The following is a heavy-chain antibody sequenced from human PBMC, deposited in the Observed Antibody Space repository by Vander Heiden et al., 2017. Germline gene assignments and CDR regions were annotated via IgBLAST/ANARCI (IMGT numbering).Heavy chain of an antibody. V-gene: IGHV3-21*01. CDR1: GFHFSSYS. CDR2: ISSTSSYI. CDR3: ASSDGYNSYFDY. D-gene: IGHD5-12*01. Sequence: EVQLVESGGGLVKPGGSLRLSCAASGFHFSSYSTNWVRQAPGKGLEWVSFISSTSSYISYADSVKGRFTISRDNAKNSLYLQMNSLRAEDTAVYYCASSDGYNSYFDYWGQGTLVTVSS. J-gene: IGHJ4*02.